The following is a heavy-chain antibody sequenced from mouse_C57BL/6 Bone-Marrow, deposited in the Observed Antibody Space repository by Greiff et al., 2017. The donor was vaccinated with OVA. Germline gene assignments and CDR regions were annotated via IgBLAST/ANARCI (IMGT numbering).Heavy chain of an antibody. J-gene: IGHJ2*01. CDR3: AREGGTYGNLFDY. D-gene: IGHD2-1*01. CDR1: GYTFTDYY. CDR2: INPNNGGT. Sequence: EVQLQQSGPELVKPGASVKISCKASGYTFTDYYMNWVKQSHGKSLEWIGDINPNNGGTSYNQKFKGKATLTVDKSSSTAYMELRSLTSEDSAVYYCAREGGTYGNLFDYWGQGTTLTVAS. V-gene: IGHV1-26*01.